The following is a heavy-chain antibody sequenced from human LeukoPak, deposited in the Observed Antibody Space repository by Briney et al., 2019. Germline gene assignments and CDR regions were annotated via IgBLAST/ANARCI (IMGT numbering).Heavy chain of an antibody. CDR1: GFTVSSNY. CDR2: IYSGGST. Sequence: GGSLRLSCAASGFTVSSNYMSRVRQAPGKGLEWVSVIYSGGSTYYADSVKGRFTISRDNSKNTLYLQMNSLRAEDTAVYYCARLYDSSGYYANYFDYWGQGTLVTVSS. V-gene: IGHV3-53*01. CDR3: ARLYDSSGYYANYFDY. D-gene: IGHD3-22*01. J-gene: IGHJ4*02.